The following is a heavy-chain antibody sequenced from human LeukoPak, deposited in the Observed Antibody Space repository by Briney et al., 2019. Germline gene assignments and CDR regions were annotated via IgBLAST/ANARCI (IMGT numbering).Heavy chain of an antibody. V-gene: IGHV3-30-3*01. J-gene: IGHJ6*02. CDR1: GFTFSSYA. CDR3: AKARGYYYYYGMDV. Sequence: PGRSLRLSCAASGFTFSSYAMHWVRQAPGKGLEWVAVISYDGSNKYYADSVKGRFTISRDNSKNTLYLQMNSLRAEDTAVYYCAKARGYYYYYGMDVWGQGTTVTVSS. CDR2: ISYDGSNK.